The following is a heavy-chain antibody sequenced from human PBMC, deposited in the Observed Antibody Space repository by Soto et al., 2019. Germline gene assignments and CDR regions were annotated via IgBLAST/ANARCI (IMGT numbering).Heavy chain of an antibody. V-gene: IGHV4-59*01. J-gene: IGHJ6*02. CDR2: IYYSGST. D-gene: IGHD4-4*01. CDR3: ERSQSYYYYCMDV. CDR1: GGSISTYY. Sequence: SETLSLTWTVSGGSISTYYWSWIRQPPGKGLEWIGYIYYSGSTSYNPSLKSRVTMSVDTSKNQFSLKLSSVTAADTTVYYCERSQSYYYYCMDVWGQGNTVTVSS.